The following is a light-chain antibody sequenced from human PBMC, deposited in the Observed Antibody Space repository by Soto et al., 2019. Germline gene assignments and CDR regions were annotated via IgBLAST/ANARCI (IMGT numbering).Light chain of an antibody. CDR1: SSDVGGCNY. CDR3: SSYTRTKTLL. J-gene: IGLJ2*01. Sequence: QSVLTQPASVSGSPGQSITISCTGTSSDVGGCNYVSWYQQHSGKAPKLMIYEVTNRPSGVSNRFSGSKSGNTASLTISGLQAEDEAEYYCSSYTRTKTLLFGGGTKLTVL. V-gene: IGLV2-14*01. CDR2: EVT.